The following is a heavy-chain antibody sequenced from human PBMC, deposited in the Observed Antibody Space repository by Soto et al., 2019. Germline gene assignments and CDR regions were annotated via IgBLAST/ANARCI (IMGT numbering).Heavy chain of an antibody. Sequence: QVQLVESGGGVVQPGRSLRLSCAASGFTFSSYGMHWVRQAPGKGLEWVAVISYDGSNKYYADSVKGRFTISSDNSENTLDLQMNSLRAEDTAVYYCAKYPSGDTDVWGQGTTVTVSS. V-gene: IGHV3-30*18. D-gene: IGHD4-17*01. CDR3: AKYPSGDTDV. J-gene: IGHJ6*02. CDR1: GFTFSSYG. CDR2: ISYDGSNK.